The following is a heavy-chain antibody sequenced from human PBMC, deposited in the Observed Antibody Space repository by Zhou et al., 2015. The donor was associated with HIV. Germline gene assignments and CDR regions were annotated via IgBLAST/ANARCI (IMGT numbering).Heavy chain of an antibody. CDR1: GGTFSSYT. CDR3: AREPGGKESDYYYGMDV. Sequence: QVQLVQSGAEVKKPGSSVKVSCKASGGTFSSYTISWVRQAPGQGLEWMGRIIPILGIANYAQKFQGRVTITADKSTSTAYMELSSLRSEDTAVYYCAREPGGKESDYYYGMDVWGQGTTVTVS. J-gene: IGHJ6*02. CDR2: IIPILGIA. V-gene: IGHV1-69*08. D-gene: IGHD1-14*01.